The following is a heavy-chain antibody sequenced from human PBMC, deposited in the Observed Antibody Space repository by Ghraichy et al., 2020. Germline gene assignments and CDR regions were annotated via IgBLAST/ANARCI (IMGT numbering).Heavy chain of an antibody. CDR3: ARGKGGVVVPPGSYYYGMDV. CDR1: GFTFSDHY. D-gene: IGHD2-2*01. CDR2: TRNKANSYTI. Sequence: GGSLRLSCAASGFTFSDHYMDWVRQAPGKGLEWVGRTRNKANSYTIEYAASVKGRFTISRDDSKSSLYLQMNSLKTEDTAVYYCARGKGGVVVPPGSYYYGMDVWGQGTTVTVSS. V-gene: IGHV3-72*01. J-gene: IGHJ6*02.